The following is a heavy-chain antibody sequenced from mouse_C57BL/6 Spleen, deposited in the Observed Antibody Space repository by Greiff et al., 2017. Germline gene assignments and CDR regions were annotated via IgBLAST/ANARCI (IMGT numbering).Heavy chain of an antibody. D-gene: IGHD1-1*01. J-gene: IGHJ2*01. CDR1: GYTFTDYN. CDR3: AIEDITTARYFDY. V-gene: IGHV1-22*01. CDR2: INPNNGGT. Sequence: EVQLQQSGPELVKPGASVKMSCKASGYTFTDYNMHWVKQSHGKSLEWIGYINPNNGGTSYNQKFKGKATLTVNKSSRSAYMELRSLTSEDSAVYYCAIEDITTARYFDYWGQGTTLTVSS.